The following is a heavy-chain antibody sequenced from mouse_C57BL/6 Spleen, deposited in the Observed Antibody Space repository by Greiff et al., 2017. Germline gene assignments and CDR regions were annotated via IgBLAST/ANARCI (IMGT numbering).Heavy chain of an antibody. V-gene: IGHV1-69*01. J-gene: IGHJ3*01. CDR1: GYTFTSYW. CDR3: ARGGNDLFAY. Sequence: QVQLQQPGAELVMPGASVKLSCKASGYTFTSYWMHWVKQRPGQGLEWIGEIDPSDSYTNYNQKFKGKSTLTVDKSSSTAYMQLSSLTSEDSAVYYCARGGNDLFAYWSQGTLVTVSA. D-gene: IGHD2-2*01. CDR2: IDPSDSYT.